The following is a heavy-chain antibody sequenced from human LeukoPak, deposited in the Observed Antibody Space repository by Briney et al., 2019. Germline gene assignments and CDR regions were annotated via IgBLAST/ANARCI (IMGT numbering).Heavy chain of an antibody. CDR1: GGTFSSYA. CDR3: ARSRPRDGYNPGGFDY. CDR2: IIPIFGTA. Sequence: SVKVSCKASGGTFSSYAISWVRQAPGQGLEWMGGIIPIFGTANYAQKFQGRVTITTDESTSTAYMELSSLRSEDTAVYYCARSRPRDGYNPGGFDYWGQGTLATVSS. D-gene: IGHD5-24*01. J-gene: IGHJ4*02. V-gene: IGHV1-69*05.